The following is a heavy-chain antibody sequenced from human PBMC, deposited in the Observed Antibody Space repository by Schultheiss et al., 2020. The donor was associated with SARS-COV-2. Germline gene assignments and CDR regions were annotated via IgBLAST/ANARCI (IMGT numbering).Heavy chain of an antibody. V-gene: IGHV3-23*01. CDR3: AKAVVVPDY. J-gene: IGHJ4*02. CDR2: ISGSGGST. CDR1: GFTFSSYW. Sequence: GESLKISCAASGFTFSSYWMSWVRQAPGKGLEWVSAISGSGGSTYYADSVKGRFTISRDNSKNTLYLQMNSLRAEDTAVYYCAKAVVVPDYWGQGTLVTVSS. D-gene: IGHD2-15*01.